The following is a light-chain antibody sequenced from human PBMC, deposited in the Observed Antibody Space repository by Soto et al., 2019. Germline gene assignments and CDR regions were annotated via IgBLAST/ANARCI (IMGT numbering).Light chain of an antibody. CDR3: QQYDSYSWT. CDR1: QSVSNW. V-gene: IGKV1-5*01. Sequence: DIQMTQSPSTRSASVGERVTITCRASQSVSNWLAWYQQKPGKAPKLLIYDVSSLESGVPSRFSGSGSGTEFILNISSLQPDDFATYYCQQYDSYSWTFDQGTKVEMK. J-gene: IGKJ1*01. CDR2: DVS.